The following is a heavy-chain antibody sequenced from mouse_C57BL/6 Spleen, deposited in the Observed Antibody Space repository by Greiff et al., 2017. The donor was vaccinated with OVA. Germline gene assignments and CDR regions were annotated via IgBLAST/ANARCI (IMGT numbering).Heavy chain of an antibody. CDR3: AIEEDYDEVDY. CDR1: GYSFTDYN. J-gene: IGHJ4*01. Sequence: EVKLMESGPELVKPGASVKISCKASGYSFTDYNMNWVKQSNGKSLEWIGVINPNYGTTSYNQKFKGKATLTVDKSSSTAYMQLSSLTSEDSAVYYCAIEEDYDEVDYWGQGTSVTVSS. CDR2: INPNYGTT. D-gene: IGHD2-4*01. V-gene: IGHV1-39*01.